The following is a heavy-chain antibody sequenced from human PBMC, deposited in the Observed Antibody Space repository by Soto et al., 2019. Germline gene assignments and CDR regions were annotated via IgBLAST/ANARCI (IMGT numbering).Heavy chain of an antibody. D-gene: IGHD3-16*01. CDR2: IYWDDDK. J-gene: IGHJ3*01. V-gene: IGHV2-5*02. Sequence: GLDLEWLALIYWDDDKRYSPSLKSRLTITKDTSKNQVVLTMTNMDPVDTATYYCAHSVVMITLGSTIVESFQNWGQGTMVTVSS. CDR3: AHSVVMITLGSTIVESFQN.